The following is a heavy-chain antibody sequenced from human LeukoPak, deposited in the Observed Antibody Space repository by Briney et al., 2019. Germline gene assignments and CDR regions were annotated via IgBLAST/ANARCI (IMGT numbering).Heavy chain of an antibody. V-gene: IGHV3-21*01. CDR3: AREGQIVVVPATDASDI. D-gene: IGHD2-2*01. Sequence: GGSLRLSCAASGFTFSSYSMNWVRQALGKGLEWVSSISSSSSYIYYADSVKGRFTISRDNAKNSLYLQMNSLRAEDTAVYYCAREGQIVVVPATDASDIWGQGTMVTVSS. CDR1: GFTFSSYS. J-gene: IGHJ3*02. CDR2: ISSSSSYI.